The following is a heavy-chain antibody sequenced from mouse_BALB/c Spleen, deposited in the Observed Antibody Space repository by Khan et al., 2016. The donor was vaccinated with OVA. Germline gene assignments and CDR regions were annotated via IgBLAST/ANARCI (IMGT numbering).Heavy chain of an antibody. V-gene: IGHV1-76*01. J-gene: IGHJ2*01. CDR3: AREESLYYFDY. CDR1: GYTFTSYW. D-gene: IGHD6-2*01. Sequence: VELVESGAELVRPGASVKLSCKTSGYTFTSYWIHWVKQRSGQGLEWIARIYPGTDNAYYNERLKDKATLTADKSSSTAYMQLSSLKSEDSSVYFCAREESLYYFDYWGQGTTLTVSS. CDR2: IYPGTDNA.